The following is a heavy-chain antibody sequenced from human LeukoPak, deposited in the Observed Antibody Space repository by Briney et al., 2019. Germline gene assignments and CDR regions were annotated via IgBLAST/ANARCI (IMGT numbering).Heavy chain of an antibody. J-gene: IGHJ6*03. D-gene: IGHD6-19*01. CDR2: ISGTGNSP. Sequence: PGGSLRLSCAASGFTFSTYAMSWVRQAPGKGLEWVSAISGTGNSPYYGDSVKGRFTISRDNSKNTLYLQMNSLRAEDTAVYYCAKVAGTDYYYYYYMDVWGKGTTVTVSS. CDR1: GFTFSTYA. CDR3: AKVAGTDYYYYYYMDV. V-gene: IGHV3-23*01.